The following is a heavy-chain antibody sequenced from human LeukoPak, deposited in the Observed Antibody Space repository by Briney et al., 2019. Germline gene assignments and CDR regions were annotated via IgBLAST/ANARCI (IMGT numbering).Heavy chain of an antibody. CDR1: RFTFSNHY. CDR2: IKPDGSET. D-gene: IGHD5-18*01. CDR3: ARNLVHLWNFFVF. Sequence: GGSLRLSCVASRFTFSNHYMSWVRQAPGKGLEWVATIKPDGSETFYVDSVKGRFTVSRDNAKNSLYLQMSSLRAEDTAVYHCARNLVHLWNFFVFWGLGTMVTVS. J-gene: IGHJ3*01. V-gene: IGHV3-7*01.